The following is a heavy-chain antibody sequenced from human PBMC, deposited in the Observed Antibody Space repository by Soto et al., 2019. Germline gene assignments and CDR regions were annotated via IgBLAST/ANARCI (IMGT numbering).Heavy chain of an antibody. CDR3: AGPTYYYDSSGPPAY. Sequence: GGSLRLSCAASGFTFSTYSMNWVRQAPGKGLEWVSYISSSSSTIFYTDSVKSRFTVSRDNAKNSLYLQMNSLRAEDTAVYYCAGPTYYYDSSGPPAYWGQGTLVTAPQ. CDR1: GFTFSTYS. V-gene: IGHV3-48*01. CDR2: ISSSSSTI. D-gene: IGHD3-22*01. J-gene: IGHJ4*02.